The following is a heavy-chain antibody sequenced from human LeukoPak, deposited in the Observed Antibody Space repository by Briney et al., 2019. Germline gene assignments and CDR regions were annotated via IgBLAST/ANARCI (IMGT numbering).Heavy chain of an antibody. CDR3: ARDPYYYDSSGYL. CDR2: IIPIFGTA. V-gene: IGHV1-69*13. Sequence: GASVKVSCKASGGTFSGYAISWVRQAPGQGLEWMGGIIPIFGTANYAQKFQGRVTITADESTSTAYMELSSLRSEDTAVYYCARDPYYYDSSGYLWGQGTLVTVSS. J-gene: IGHJ4*02. D-gene: IGHD3-22*01. CDR1: GGTFSGYA.